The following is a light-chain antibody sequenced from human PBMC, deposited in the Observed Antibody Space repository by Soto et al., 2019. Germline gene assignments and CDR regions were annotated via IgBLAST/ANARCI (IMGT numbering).Light chain of an antibody. CDR2: GAS. V-gene: IGKV3-20*01. J-gene: IGKJ1*01. Sequence: EFVLTQSPGTLSLSPGERATLSCRASQSVSSTYLAWYQQKPGQALRLIIFGASSRATGIPDRFSGSGSGTDFTLTISRLEPEDFAVYYCQQYGSSPPTWTFGQGTKVDIK. CDR1: QSVSSTY. CDR3: QQYGSSPPTWT.